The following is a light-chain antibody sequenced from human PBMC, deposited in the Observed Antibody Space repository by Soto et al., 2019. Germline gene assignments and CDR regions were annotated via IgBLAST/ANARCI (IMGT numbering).Light chain of an antibody. V-gene: IGKV3-20*01. CDR1: QSVTNSF. J-gene: IGKJ4*01. CDR2: GIS. CDR3: QHYANWPLT. Sequence: ENVLTQSPGTLSLYPGERATLSCGASQSVTNSFFAWYQQKPGQAPRLLIYGISVRATGIPDKFSGSGSGTDFTLTISSLQSEDFAVYYCQHYANWPLTFGGGTRVESK.